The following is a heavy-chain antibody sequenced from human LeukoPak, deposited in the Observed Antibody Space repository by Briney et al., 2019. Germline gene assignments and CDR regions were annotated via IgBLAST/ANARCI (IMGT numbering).Heavy chain of an antibody. J-gene: IGHJ4*02. Sequence: GGSLRLSCAASGFTFSSYSMNWVRQAPGKGLEWVSYISSSSSTIYYADSVKGRFTISRDNAKNSLYLQMNSLRAEDTAVYYCARDEPYGSGMYYFDYWGQGTLVTVSS. CDR3: ARDEPYGSGMYYFDY. V-gene: IGHV3-48*01. CDR1: GFTFSSYS. D-gene: IGHD6-19*01. CDR2: ISSSSSTI.